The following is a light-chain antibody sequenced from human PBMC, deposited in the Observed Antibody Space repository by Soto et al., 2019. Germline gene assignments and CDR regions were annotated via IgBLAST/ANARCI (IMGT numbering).Light chain of an antibody. CDR3: AAWDNSLSGWV. Sequence: QLVLTQTPSASGTPGQRVTISCSGSSSNIGTNYVYWYQQLPGMAPKLLIYRNDQRPSGVPDRCSGSKSGTSAALAISGLRSEDEADYYCAAWDNSLSGWVFGGGTKVTVL. CDR2: RND. CDR1: SSNIGTNY. J-gene: IGLJ3*02. V-gene: IGLV1-47*01.